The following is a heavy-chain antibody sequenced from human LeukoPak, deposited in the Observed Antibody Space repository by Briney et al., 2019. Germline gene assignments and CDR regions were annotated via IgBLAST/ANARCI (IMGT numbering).Heavy chain of an antibody. CDR1: GFTFSNYG. D-gene: IGHD3-3*01. CDR3: AKGDQLRFLEWLLPPFDY. J-gene: IGHJ4*02. CDR2: IWYDGSNT. Sequence: TGTSLRLSCAASGFTFSNYGMHWVRQAPGKGLEWVAIIWYDGSNTYYADSVKGRFTISRDNSKNTLYLQMNSLRAEDTAVYYCAKGDQLRFLEWLLPPFDYWGQGTLVTVSS. V-gene: IGHV3-33*06.